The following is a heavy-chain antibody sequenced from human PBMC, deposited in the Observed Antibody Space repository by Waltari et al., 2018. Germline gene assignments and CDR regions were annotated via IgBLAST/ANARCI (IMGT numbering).Heavy chain of an antibody. CDR2: VSYSGTT. Sequence: QLQLQESGPRLVRPSETLSLICRVSGVSITSNRHYWAWIRQSPVQGLDGIGTVSYSGTTYITPSRKRRVSVSRETSKNQVSLILGSVTAADMAVYYCATYIGASVGTAAFDVWGQGTMVTVSS. D-gene: IGHD5-12*01. V-gene: IGHV4-39*01. CDR1: GVSITSNRHY. CDR3: ATYIGASVGTAAFDV. J-gene: IGHJ3*01.